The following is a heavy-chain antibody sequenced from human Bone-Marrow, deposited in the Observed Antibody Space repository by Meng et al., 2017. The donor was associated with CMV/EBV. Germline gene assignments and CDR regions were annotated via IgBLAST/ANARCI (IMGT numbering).Heavy chain of an antibody. Sequence: ASVKVSCKVSGYTLTELSMHWVRQAPGKGLEWMGGFDPEDGETIYAQKFQGRVTLTEDTSTDTAYMDLSSLRSEDTAVYYCATQVLKVLRFLDSYFYYDGMDVWGQGTTVTVPS. CDR2: FDPEDGET. CDR1: GYTLTELS. CDR3: ATQVLKVLRFLDSYFYYDGMDV. D-gene: IGHD3-3*01. V-gene: IGHV1-24*01. J-gene: IGHJ6*02.